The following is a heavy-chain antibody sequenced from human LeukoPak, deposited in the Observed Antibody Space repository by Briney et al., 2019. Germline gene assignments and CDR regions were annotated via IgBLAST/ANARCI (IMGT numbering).Heavy chain of an antibody. CDR1: GFSFSSYC. V-gene: IGHV3-7*01. D-gene: IGHD2-2*01. Sequence: GGSLRLSCAASGFSFSSYCMTWVRQAPGKGLEWVANIKQDGSEKYYVDSVKGRFTIPRDNAKNSLYLQMNSLRAEDTAVYYCARDTTTYCSSTSCYRKVSWFDPWGQGTLVTVSS. CDR2: IKQDGSEK. CDR3: ARDTTTYCSSTSCYRKVSWFDP. J-gene: IGHJ5*02.